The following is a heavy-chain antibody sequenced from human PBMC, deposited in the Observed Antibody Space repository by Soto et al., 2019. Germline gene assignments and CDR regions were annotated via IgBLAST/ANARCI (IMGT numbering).Heavy chain of an antibody. D-gene: IGHD6-19*01. Sequence: QVPLVESGGGVVRPGTSLRLSCAASGFALHWVRQPPGKGLEWVAVLSSDGANSYYADSVKGRFTISRDISKNTLYLQMTGLRVDDTAMYFCAGDDIVWQWRLGHNFAFWGQRTLVTVS. V-gene: IGHV3-30-3*01. CDR1: GFA. J-gene: IGHJ4*02. CDR2: LSSDGANS. CDR3: AGDDIVWQWRLGHNFAF.